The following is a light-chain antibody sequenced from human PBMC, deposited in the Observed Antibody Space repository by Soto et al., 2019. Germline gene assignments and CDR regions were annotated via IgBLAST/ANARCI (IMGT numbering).Light chain of an antibody. V-gene: IGKV1-39*01. CDR1: QTISTS. J-gene: IGKJ1*01. CDR2: GAS. Sequence: DIQMTQSPSSLSASVGDRVTITCRASQTISTSLNWYQQEPEKAPRLLIYGASSLQSGVPSRFSGSGSGTDFNFTISSLQPEDFATYYCLQSYSTPPWTFGQGTKVDIK. CDR3: LQSYSTPPWT.